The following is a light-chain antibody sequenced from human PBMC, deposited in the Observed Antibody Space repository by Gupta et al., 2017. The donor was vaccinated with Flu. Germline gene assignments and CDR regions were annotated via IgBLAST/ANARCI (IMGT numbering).Light chain of an antibody. Sequence: DMQMTHSPSSLSASVGDRLPITSLVSQDIRTDLGWYHQKPGKAPKRLMYGASRGQSGVPSRFSGSRSGTEFTLTISRLQPEDFATYYCRQENDSPQTFGEGTRVEIK. V-gene: IGKV1-17*01. J-gene: IGKJ4*02. CDR2: GAS. CDR1: QDIRTD. CDR3: RQENDSPQT.